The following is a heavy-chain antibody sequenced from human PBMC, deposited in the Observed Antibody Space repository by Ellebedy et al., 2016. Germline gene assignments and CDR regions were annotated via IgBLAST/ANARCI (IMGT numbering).Heavy chain of an antibody. D-gene: IGHD4-17*01. CDR1: GYIFNNYW. CDR2: IYPGDSDT. J-gene: IGHJ5*02. Sequence: GESLKISXKSSGYIFNNYWIGWVRQMPGKGLEWMGIIYPGDSDTRYSPSFQGQVTISADKSISTAYLQWSSLKASDTAMYYCARLNDYGDLSWFDPWGQGTLVTVSS. CDR3: ARLNDYGDLSWFDP. V-gene: IGHV5-51*01.